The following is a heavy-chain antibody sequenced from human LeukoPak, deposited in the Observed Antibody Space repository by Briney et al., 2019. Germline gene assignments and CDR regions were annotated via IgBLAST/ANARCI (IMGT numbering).Heavy chain of an antibody. D-gene: IGHD1-1*01. J-gene: IGHJ6*02. CDR3: ARDEVIGLERRSYYGMDV. V-gene: IGHV1-18*01. CDR2: ISAYNGNT. CDR1: GYTFTSYG. Sequence: ASVKASCKASGYTFTSYGISWVRQAPGQGLEWMGWISAYNGNTNYAQKLQGRVTMTTDTSTSTAYMELRSLRSDDTAVYYCARDEVIGLERRSYYGMDVWGQGTTVTVSS.